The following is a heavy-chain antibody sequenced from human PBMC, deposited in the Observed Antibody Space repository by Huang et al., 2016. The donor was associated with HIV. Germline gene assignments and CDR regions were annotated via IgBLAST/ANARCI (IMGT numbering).Heavy chain of an antibody. J-gene: IGHJ4*02. V-gene: IGHV4-34*01. D-gene: IGHD3-10*01. Sequence: QVQLHQWGAGLLKPSETLSLTCAVYGGSFSGYYWSWIRQPPGKGLEWLGEITHSGSTKYNPSLKSRGTISEETSKNQFSLKLSSVTAADTAVYYCARAPHYGSGSYYYWGQGTLFTVSS. CDR1: GGSFSGYY. CDR3: ARAPHYGSGSYYY. CDR2: ITHSGST.